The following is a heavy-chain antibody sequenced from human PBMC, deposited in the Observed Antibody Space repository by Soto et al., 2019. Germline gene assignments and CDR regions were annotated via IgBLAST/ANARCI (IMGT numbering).Heavy chain of an antibody. CDR3: ARAVDYYDSSGYYTHEYFQH. V-gene: IGHV1-18*01. CDR1: GYTFTSYG. Sequence: QVQLVQSGAEVKKPGASVKVSCKASGYTFTSYGISWVRQAPGQGLEWMGWISAYNGNTNYAQKIQGRVTMTTDTSTSTAYMELRSLSSDDTAVYYCARAVDYYDSSGYYTHEYFQHWGQGTLVTVSS. CDR2: ISAYNGNT. D-gene: IGHD3-22*01. J-gene: IGHJ1*01.